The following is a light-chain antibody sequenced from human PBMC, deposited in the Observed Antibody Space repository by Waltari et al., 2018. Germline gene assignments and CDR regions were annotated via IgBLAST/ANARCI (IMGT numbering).Light chain of an antibody. CDR2: EVS. CDR1: QNIRTR. J-gene: IGKJ2*01. Sequence: DVQMTQSPSSLSASIADRVTITSRASQNIRTRLIWYQQKPGRAPKVLIYEVSNLQSGVPSRFSGTGSGTDFTLTISSPQPEDSATYYCQQSSHIPYTFGQGTKLEIK. V-gene: IGKV1-39*01. CDR3: QQSSHIPYT.